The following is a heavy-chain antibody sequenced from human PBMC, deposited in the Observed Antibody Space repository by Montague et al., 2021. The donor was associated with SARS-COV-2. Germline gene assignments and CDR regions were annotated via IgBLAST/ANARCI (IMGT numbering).Heavy chain of an antibody. D-gene: IGHD4-23*01. J-gene: IGHJ4*02. CDR3: ARWDPQTLTVIALRGKSANDY. V-gene: IGHV4-34*01. CDR1: GGSFSGYY. CDR2: INHSGTTNY. Sequence: SETLSLTCAVYGGSFSGYYWTWIRQSPGKGLEWIAEINHSGTTNYNYNPSLRSRVTISADTSKNQFSLKLSSVTAADTAVYYCARWDPQTLTVIALRGKSANDYWGQGTLVTVSS.